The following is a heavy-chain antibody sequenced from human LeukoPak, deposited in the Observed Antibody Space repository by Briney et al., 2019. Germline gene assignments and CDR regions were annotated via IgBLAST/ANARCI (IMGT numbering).Heavy chain of an antibody. CDR1: GFTFSDYY. D-gene: IGHD6-19*01. J-gene: IGHJ1*01. CDR2: IKQDGSEK. Sequence: PGGSLRLSCAASGFTFSDYYMSWIRQAPGKGLEWVANIKQDGSEKYYVDSVKGRFTISRDNAKNSLYLQMNSLRAEDTAVYYCARDARIAVAGTTHFQHWGQGTLVTVSS. V-gene: IGHV3-7*01. CDR3: ARDARIAVAGTTHFQH.